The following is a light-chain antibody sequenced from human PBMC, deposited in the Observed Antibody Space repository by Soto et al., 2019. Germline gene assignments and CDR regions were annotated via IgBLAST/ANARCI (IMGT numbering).Light chain of an antibody. CDR1: TSDIGTYNL. CDR3: CSYAGKTAFVV. J-gene: IGLJ2*01. CDR2: EVN. Sequence: QSALTQPASMSGSPGQSITISCGGTTSDIGTYNLVSWYQQYPGKAPKVMIYEVNKRPSGVPNRFSGSKSGNTASLTISGLQAEDEADYYCCSYAGKTAFVVFGGGTKLTVL. V-gene: IGLV2-23*02.